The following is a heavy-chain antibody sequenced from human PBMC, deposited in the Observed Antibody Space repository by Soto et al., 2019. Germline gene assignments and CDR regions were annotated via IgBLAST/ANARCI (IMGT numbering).Heavy chain of an antibody. CDR2: VFHTGSV. CDR3: ARKAWTRLDY. Sequence: QLRLQESGPGLVKPSETLSLTCSISGGSITASVWWTWVRLTPEKGLQWTGEVFHTGSVNYNPSLQSRLTISVDKSMGQFSLRLTSVTAADTAVYYCARKAWTRLDYWGQGALVTVSS. CDR1: GGSITASVW. V-gene: IGHV4-4*02. D-gene: IGHD1-1*01. J-gene: IGHJ4*02.